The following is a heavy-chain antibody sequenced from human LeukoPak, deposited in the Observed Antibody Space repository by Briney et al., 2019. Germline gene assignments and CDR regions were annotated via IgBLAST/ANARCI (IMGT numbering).Heavy chain of an antibody. J-gene: IGHJ1*01. CDR3: AYSSGFQQQ. D-gene: IGHD3-22*01. CDR2: INHSGST. CDR1: GGSFSDYY. V-gene: IGHV4-34*01. Sequence: PSETLSLTCAVYGGSFSDYYWSWIRQPPGKGLEWIGEINHSGSTDYNPSLKSRVTISVDTSKNQFSLKLSSVTAADTAVYYCAYSSGFQQQWGQGTLVTVS.